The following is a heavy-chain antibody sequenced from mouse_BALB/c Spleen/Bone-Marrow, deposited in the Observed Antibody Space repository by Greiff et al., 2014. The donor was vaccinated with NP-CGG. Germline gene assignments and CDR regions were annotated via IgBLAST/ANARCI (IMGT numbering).Heavy chain of an antibody. CDR1: GFSLTGYG. D-gene: IGHD2-4*01. CDR3: ARDSFLITRALDY. CDR2: IWGDGST. V-gene: IGHV2-6-7*01. J-gene: IGHJ4*01. Sequence: VQGVESGPGLVAPSQSLSITCTVSGFSLTGYGVSWVRQPPGKGLEWLGMIWGDGSTDYNSALKSRLSITKDNSKSQVFLKMSSLLSYDTARYYCARDSFLITRALDYWGQGTSVTVSS.